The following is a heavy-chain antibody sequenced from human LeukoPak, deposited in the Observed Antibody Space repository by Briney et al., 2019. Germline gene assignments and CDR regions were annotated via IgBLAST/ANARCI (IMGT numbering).Heavy chain of an antibody. CDR1: GGTFSTHA. CDR2: ISAYNGNT. J-gene: IGHJ6*03. D-gene: IGHD3-3*01. Sequence: ASVKVSCKASGGTFSTHAISWVRQAPGQGLEWMGWISAYNGNTNYAQKLQGRVTMTTDTSTSTAYMELRSLRSDDTAVYYCARLRFLEWLLGGYYYYMDVWGKGTTVTVSS. CDR3: ARLRFLEWLLGGYYYYMDV. V-gene: IGHV1-18*01.